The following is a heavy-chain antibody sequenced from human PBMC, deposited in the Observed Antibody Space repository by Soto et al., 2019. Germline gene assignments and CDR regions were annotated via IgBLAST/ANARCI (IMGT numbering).Heavy chain of an antibody. CDR2: MNPNSGNT. CDR3: ARGHGGNGPYYYYGMDV. D-gene: IGHD2-15*01. CDR1: GYTFTSYD. V-gene: IGHV1-8*01. Sequence: AASVKVSCKASGYTFTSYDINWVRQATGQGLEWMGWMNPNSGNTGYAQKFQGRVTMTRNTSISTAYMELSSLRSEDTAVYYCARGHGGNGPYYYYGMDVWGQGTTVTVSS. J-gene: IGHJ6*02.